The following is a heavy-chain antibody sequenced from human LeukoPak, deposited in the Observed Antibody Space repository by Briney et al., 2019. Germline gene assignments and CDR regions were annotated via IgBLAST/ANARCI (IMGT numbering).Heavy chain of an antibody. D-gene: IGHD6-13*01. CDR2: IIPIFGTA. J-gene: IGHJ4*02. V-gene: IGHV1-69*06. CDR3: ARDRSGSSSWPHFDY. CDR1: GGTFSSYA. Sequence: ASVKVSCKASGGTFSSYAISWVRQAPGQGLEWMGGIIPIFGTANYAQKFQGRVTITADKSTSTAYMELSSLRSEDTAVYYCARDRSGSSSWPHFDYWGQGTLVTVSS.